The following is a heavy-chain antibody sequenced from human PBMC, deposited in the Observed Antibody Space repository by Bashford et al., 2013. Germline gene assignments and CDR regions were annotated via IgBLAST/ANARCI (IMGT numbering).Heavy chain of an antibody. V-gene: IGHV1-69*13. CDR3: ARGGWESTQGAFDI. J-gene: IGHJ3*02. D-gene: IGHD1-26*01. CDR2: IVPIFGTT. Sequence: SVKVSCKASGYTFTGYYMHWVRQAPGHGFEWMGGIVPIFGTTTYAQRFQGRVTFSADESTSTAYMELSSLRSEDTAVYYCARGGWESTQGAFDIWGQGTMVTVSS. CDR1: GYTFTGYY.